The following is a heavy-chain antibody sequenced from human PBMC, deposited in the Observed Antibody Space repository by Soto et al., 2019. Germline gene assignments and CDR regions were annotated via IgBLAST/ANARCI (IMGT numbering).Heavy chain of an antibody. D-gene: IGHD2-15*01. Sequence: GASVKVSCKASGGTFSSYTISWVRQAPGQGLEWMGRIIPILGIANYAQKFQGRVTITADKSTSTAYMELSSLRSEDTAVYYCASPPLSASHCSGGSCYPRSAKYYFDYWGQGTLVTVSS. V-gene: IGHV1-69*02. J-gene: IGHJ4*02. CDR1: GGTFSSYT. CDR2: IIPILGIA. CDR3: ASPPLSASHCSGGSCYPRSAKYYFDY.